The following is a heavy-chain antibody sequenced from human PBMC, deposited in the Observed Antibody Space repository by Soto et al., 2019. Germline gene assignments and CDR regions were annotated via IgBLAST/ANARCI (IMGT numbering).Heavy chain of an antibody. Sequence: SETLSLTCTVSGGSVTSGNYSWSWIRQPPGKGLEWIGHIYYSGSTNYNPSLKSRVTISVDASKNQFSLKLSSVTAADTAIYYCARGPVVTPFVDYWGQGTLVTVSS. V-gene: IGHV4-61*01. CDR1: GGSVTSGNYS. CDR3: ARGPVVTPFVDY. J-gene: IGHJ4*02. CDR2: IYYSGST. D-gene: IGHD2-21*02.